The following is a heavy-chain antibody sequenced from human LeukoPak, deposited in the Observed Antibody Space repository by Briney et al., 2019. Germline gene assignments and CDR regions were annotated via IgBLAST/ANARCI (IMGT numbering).Heavy chain of an antibody. CDR1: GFTFSSYA. Sequence: GGSLRLSCAASGFTFSSYAMSWVRQAPGKGLEWVSAISGSGGSTYYADSVKGRFTISRDNSKNTLYLQMNSLRAEDTAVYYCAKDRRFGYYGSGSYSSFDYWGQGTLVTVSS. CDR3: AKDRRFGYYGSGSYSSFDY. CDR2: ISGSGGST. V-gene: IGHV3-23*01. D-gene: IGHD3-10*01. J-gene: IGHJ4*02.